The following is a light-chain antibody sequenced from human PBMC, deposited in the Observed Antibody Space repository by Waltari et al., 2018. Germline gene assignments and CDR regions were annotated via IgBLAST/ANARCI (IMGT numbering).Light chain of an antibody. CDR1: SPDVGSYTY. J-gene: IGLJ2*01. CDR3: NSHSTTTPVV. Sequence: QSALTQPASVSGSPGQSIPISCTGTSPDVGSYTYVHWYQQYPGKAPQLIIYDVTQRPSGISTLFSGSKSGNTASLTSSGLQAEDEADYFCNSHSTTTPVVFGGGTKVTVL. V-gene: IGLV2-14*03. CDR2: DVT.